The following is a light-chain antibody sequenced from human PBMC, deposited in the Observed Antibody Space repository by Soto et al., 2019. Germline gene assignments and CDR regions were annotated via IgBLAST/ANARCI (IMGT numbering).Light chain of an antibody. CDR2: SSS. Sequence: DIQMTQAPSSLSASVGDRVTITCRASQGFDHSLAWYQQKPGKVPKLLIYSSSTLQSGVPSRFSGSGSGTAFTLTITSLQPEDVATYYCQEHYGAPPVAFGPGTRVDV. CDR1: QGFDHS. CDR3: QEHYGAPPVA. V-gene: IGKV1-27*01. J-gene: IGKJ3*01.